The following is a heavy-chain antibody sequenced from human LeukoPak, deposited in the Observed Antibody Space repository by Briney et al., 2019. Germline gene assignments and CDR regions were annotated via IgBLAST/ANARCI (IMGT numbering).Heavy chain of an antibody. D-gene: IGHD3-10*01. V-gene: IGHV3-21*01. J-gene: IGHJ4*02. CDR2: ISSTSDYI. CDR3: AREEEDYYDSGTYYFDF. Sequence: GGSLRLSCAASGFTFTTYSMNWVRQAPGKGLEWVSSISSTSDYIYYADSLKGRFTVSRDNAKNSLYLQMNSLRAEDTAVYYCAREEEDYYDSGTYYFDFWGQGTLVTVSS. CDR1: GFTFTTYS.